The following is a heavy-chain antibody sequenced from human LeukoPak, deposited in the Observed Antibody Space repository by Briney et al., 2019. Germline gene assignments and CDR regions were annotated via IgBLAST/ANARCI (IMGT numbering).Heavy chain of an antibody. CDR2: IGSRSRTT. CDR1: GFTFRSNS. CDR3: ARGLGSNFDI. D-gene: IGHD6-13*01. Sequence: GGSLRLSCAASGFTFRSNSMNWVRQAPGKGLEWVSYIGSRSRTTYYADSVKGRFTISRDNAKNSLYLQMNSLRDEDTAVYYCARGLGSNFDIWGQGTMVTVSS. V-gene: IGHV3-48*02. J-gene: IGHJ3*02.